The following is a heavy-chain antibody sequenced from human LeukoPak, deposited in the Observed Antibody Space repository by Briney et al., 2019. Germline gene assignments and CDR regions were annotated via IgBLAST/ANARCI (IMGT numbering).Heavy chain of an antibody. CDR2: MYYSGST. J-gene: IGHJ4*02. D-gene: IGHD4-17*01. Sequence: SETLSLTCTVSGGSISRYYWSWIRQPPGKGLEWIGYMYYSGSTNYNPSLKSRVTISVDTSKNQFSMKLSSVTAADTAVCYCAGGDYGAPIDYWGQGTLVIVAS. V-gene: IGHV4-59*01. CDR3: AGGDYGAPIDY. CDR1: GGSISRYY.